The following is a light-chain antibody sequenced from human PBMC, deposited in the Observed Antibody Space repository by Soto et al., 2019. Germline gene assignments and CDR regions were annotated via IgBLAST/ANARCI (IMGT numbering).Light chain of an antibody. CDR3: QQYNNYWT. CDR1: QSISYW. V-gene: IGKV1-5*03. Sequence: DIQMTQSPSTLSASVGDRVTITCRASQSISYWLAWYQQKPGKAPNLLIYKASSLERGSPSRFSGRGPGTDFTLPISSLQPDDFATYYWQQYNNYWTFGQGTKVEIK. J-gene: IGKJ1*01. CDR2: KAS.